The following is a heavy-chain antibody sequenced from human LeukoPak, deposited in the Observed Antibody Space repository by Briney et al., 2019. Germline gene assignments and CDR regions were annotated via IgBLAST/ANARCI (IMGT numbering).Heavy chain of an antibody. V-gene: IGHV3-48*01. J-gene: IGHJ4*02. CDR3: ARVGSSWCLDC. CDR2: ITSSSSNM. CDR1: GFTFSSYS. D-gene: IGHD6-13*01. Sequence: GGSLRLSCAASGFTFSSYSMNWVRQAPGKGLEWVSLITSSSSNMYYADSVKGRFTISRDNAKNSLYLQMNSLKAEDTAVYYCARVGSSWCLDCWGQGTLVTVSS.